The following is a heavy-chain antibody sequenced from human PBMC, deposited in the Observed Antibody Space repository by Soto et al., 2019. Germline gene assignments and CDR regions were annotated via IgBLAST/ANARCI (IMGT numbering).Heavy chain of an antibody. D-gene: IGHD2-15*01. V-gene: IGHV3-21*01. CDR1: GFAFRSYN. CDR3: ASATVVAGTFDF. J-gene: IGHJ4*02. CDR2: ISSGSSNI. Sequence: EVQLVESGGGLFKPGGSLTLSCAGSGFAFRSYNMNWVRQPPGKGLEWVASISSGSSNIYYADSVKGRFTITRDNAKDSLYLQMNSLRAEDSAVYYCASATVVAGTFDFWGQGTLLTVSS.